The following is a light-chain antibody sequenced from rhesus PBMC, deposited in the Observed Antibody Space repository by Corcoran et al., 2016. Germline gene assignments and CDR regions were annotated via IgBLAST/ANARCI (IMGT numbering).Light chain of an antibody. CDR1: QGISTY. J-gene: IGKJ2*01. V-gene: IGKV1-43*01. CDR2: AAS. CDR3: LQYNSNPYS. Sequence: DIQMPQSPSSLSASVGERVTITCRASQGISTYLNWYQQKPGKAPKRLIYAASSLERGVPSRFSGSGSGTDFTLTISSLQPEDFATYYCLQYNSNPYSFGQGTKVEIK.